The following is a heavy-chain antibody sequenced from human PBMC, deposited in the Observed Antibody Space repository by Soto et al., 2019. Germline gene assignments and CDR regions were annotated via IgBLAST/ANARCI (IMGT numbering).Heavy chain of an antibody. CDR3: TRHSGYPRGYWFDP. V-gene: IGHV3-49*04. Sequence: GGSLRLSCTASGFTFGDYAMSWVRQAPGKGLEWVGFIRSKAYGGTTEYAASVKGRFTISRDDSKSIAYLQMNSLKTEDTAVYYCTRHSGYPRGYWFDPWGQGTLVTVSS. D-gene: IGHD5-12*01. CDR2: IRSKAYGGTT. J-gene: IGHJ5*02. CDR1: GFTFGDYA.